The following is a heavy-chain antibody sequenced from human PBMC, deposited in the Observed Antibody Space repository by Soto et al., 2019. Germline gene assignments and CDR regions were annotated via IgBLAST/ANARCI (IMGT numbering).Heavy chain of an antibody. CDR2: IIPIFGTA. J-gene: IGHJ3*02. D-gene: IGHD3-22*01. Sequence: ASVNVSCKSSGGTFSSYSISWVRQAPGQGLEWMGWIIPIFGTANYAQKFQGRVTITADKSTSTAYMELSSLRSEDTAVYYCARDIGDVLVIPTHAFDIWGQGTMVTVSS. CDR3: ARDIGDVLVIPTHAFDI. CDR1: GGTFSSYS. V-gene: IGHV1-69*06.